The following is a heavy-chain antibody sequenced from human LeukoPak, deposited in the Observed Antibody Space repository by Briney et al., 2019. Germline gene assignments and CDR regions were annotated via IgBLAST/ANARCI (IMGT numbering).Heavy chain of an antibody. CDR2: INSDGGST. CDR1: GFTFSSRW. V-gene: IGHV3-74*01. D-gene: IGHD2-15*01. CDR3: VRGYDY. Sequence: GGSLRLSCAASGFTFSSRWMHWVRQGPGKGLVWVSRINSDGGSTGYADSVKGRFTISRDNAKNTLYLQMNSLRAEDTAVYYCVRGYDYWGQGTLVTVSS. J-gene: IGHJ4*02.